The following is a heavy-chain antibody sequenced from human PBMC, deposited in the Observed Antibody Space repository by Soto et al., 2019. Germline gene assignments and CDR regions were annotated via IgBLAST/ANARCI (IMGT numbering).Heavy chain of an antibody. CDR1: GYTFTGYY. V-gene: IGHV1-2*02. CDR3: ARRYLAAGSKHFDY. D-gene: IGHD6-13*01. Sequence: ASVKVSCKASGYTFTGYYMHWVRQAPGQGLEWMGWLNPNSGGTNYAQKFQGRVTMTRDTSISTAYMELSRLRSDDTAVYYCARRYLAAGSKHFDYWGQGTLVNVSS. J-gene: IGHJ4*02. CDR2: LNPNSGGT.